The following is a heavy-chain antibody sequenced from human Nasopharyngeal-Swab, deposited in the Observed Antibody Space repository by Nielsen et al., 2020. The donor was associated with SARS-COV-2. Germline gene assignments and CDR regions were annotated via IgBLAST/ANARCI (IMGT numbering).Heavy chain of an antibody. CDR3: ASPGCSGTSCLIQNAFDI. D-gene: IGHD2-2*01. Sequence: GESLKISCAASGFTFSSYSMNWVRQAPGKGLEWVSYISSSSSTIYYADSVKGRFTISRDNAKNSLYLQMSSLRDEDTAVYYCASPGCSGTSCLIQNAFDIWGQGTMVTVSS. V-gene: IGHV3-48*02. J-gene: IGHJ3*02. CDR2: ISSSSSTI. CDR1: GFTFSSYS.